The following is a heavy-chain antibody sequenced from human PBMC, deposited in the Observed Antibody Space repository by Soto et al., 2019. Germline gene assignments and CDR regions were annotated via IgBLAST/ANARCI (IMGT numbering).Heavy chain of an antibody. D-gene: IGHD2-8*01. CDR3: AKLYCTTITCAHFDY. CDR2: VSYTGGRT. V-gene: IGHV3-23*01. Sequence: EVQLLESGGGLVQPGGSLRLSCAASGFTFSSYGMSWVRQAPGKGLEWVSAVSYTGGRTYYAVSVQGWFTISRDNSKNTLFLQMDSLSAEDTAIYYCAKLYCTTITCAHFDYWGQGALVTVSS. J-gene: IGHJ4*02. CDR1: GFTFSSYG.